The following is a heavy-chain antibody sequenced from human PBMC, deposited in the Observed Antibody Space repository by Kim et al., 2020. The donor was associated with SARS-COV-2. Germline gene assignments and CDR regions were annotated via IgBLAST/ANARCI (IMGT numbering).Heavy chain of an antibody. D-gene: IGHD5-12*01. CDR1: GYTFTSYA. Sequence: ASVKVSCKASGYTFTSYAMHWVRQAPGQRLEWMGWINAGNGNTKYSQKFQGRVTITRDTSASTAYMELSSLRSEDTAVYYCARAPSGYDVAFDIWGQGTMVTVSS. CDR3: ARAPSGYDVAFDI. V-gene: IGHV1-3*01. CDR2: INAGNGNT. J-gene: IGHJ3*02.